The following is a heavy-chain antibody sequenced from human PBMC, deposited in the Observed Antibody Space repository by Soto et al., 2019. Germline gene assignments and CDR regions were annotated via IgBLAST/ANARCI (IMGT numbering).Heavy chain of an antibody. V-gene: IGHV3-23*01. Sequence: WVLKKKEKGLELVSAIRGSGGSTYYADSVKDRFTISRDNSKNTLYLQMNSLRAEDTAVYYCAKMQFYPQAEDGIRDVRSVSAFLLNRSTDL. J-gene: IGHJ2*01. CDR2: IRGSGGST. D-gene: IGHD3-10*02. CDR3: AKMQFYPQAEDGIRDVRSVSAFLLNRSTDL.